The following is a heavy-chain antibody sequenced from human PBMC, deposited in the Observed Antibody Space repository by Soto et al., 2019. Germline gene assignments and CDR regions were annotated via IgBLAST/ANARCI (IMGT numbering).Heavy chain of an antibody. J-gene: IGHJ4*02. D-gene: IGHD5-18*01. CDR2: IWYDGSNK. CDR3: ARGRYSYGY. Sequence: QVQLVESGGGVVQPGRSLRLSCAASGFTFSSYGMHWVRQAPGKGLEWVAVIWYDGSNKYYADSVKGRFTISRDNSKNTLYLLMNSLRAEDTAVYYCARGRYSYGYWGQGTLVTVSS. CDR1: GFTFSSYG. V-gene: IGHV3-33*01.